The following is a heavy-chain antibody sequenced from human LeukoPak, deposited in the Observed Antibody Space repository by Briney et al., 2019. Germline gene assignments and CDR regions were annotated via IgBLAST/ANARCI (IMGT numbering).Heavy chain of an antibody. J-gene: IGHJ4*02. CDR2: IYYTGST. CDR1: GGSISSYY. D-gene: IGHD3-10*01. Sequence: SETLSLTCTVSGGSISSYYWSWIRQPPGKGLEWIGYIYYTGSTNYNPSLKSRVTISVDTSKNQFSLKLSSVTAADTAVYYCARSDYGSGSYYFDYWGQGTLVAVSS. V-gene: IGHV4-59*01. CDR3: ARSDYGSGSYYFDY.